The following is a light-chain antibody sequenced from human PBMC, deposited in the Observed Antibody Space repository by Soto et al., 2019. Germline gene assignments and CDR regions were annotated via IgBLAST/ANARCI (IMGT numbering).Light chain of an antibody. CDR1: QTISPF. V-gene: IGKV1-39*01. CDR3: QHSSSDLIT. CDR2: ESS. Sequence: DIPMTHSPPSLSASFGYRFTINCRASQTISPFLNWYQCKPGKPPKLLIYESSNLRGGVSSRFSGSGSGTDFTLTIDRLQSDDFATYYCQHSSSDLITFGQGTRLEIK. J-gene: IGKJ5*01.